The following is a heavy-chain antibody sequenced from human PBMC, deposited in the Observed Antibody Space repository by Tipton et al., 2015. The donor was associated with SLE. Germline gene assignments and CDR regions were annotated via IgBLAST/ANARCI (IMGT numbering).Heavy chain of an antibody. CDR2: IYYSGRT. CDR3: ARQSPMLHAARKFDP. Sequence: LRLSCTVSGGSISSDGYYWSWTRQHPGKGLEWIGYIYYSGRTYYSPSLKSRVTISVDTSKNQFSLKLSSVTAADTAVYYCARQSPMLHAARKFDPWGQGILVTVSS. V-gene: IGHV4-31*02. D-gene: IGHD2-15*01. CDR1: GGSISSDGYY. J-gene: IGHJ5*02.